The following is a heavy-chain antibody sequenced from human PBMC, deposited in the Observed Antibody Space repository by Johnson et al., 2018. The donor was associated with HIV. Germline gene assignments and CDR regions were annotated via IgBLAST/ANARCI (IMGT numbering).Heavy chain of an antibody. V-gene: IGHV3-23*04. D-gene: IGHD6-6*01. CDR1: GFTLSDHA. Sequence: VTLVESGGGVVQPGGSLRLSCLASGFTLSDHAMHWVRQAPGKGLEWVSAISGSGGSTYYADSVKGRFTISRDNSKNTLYLQMNSLRAEDTAVYYCARELRIAARGLAFDIWGRGTMVTVSS. CDR3: ARELRIAARGLAFDI. J-gene: IGHJ3*02. CDR2: ISGSGGST.